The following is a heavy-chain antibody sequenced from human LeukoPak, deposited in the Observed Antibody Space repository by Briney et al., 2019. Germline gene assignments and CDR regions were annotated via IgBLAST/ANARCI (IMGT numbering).Heavy chain of an antibody. CDR1: GGSFSGYY. D-gene: IGHD2-2*03. CDR3: ARFGYCSSTSCHGGYYYGMDV. Sequence: SETLSLTCAVYGGSFSGYYWSWVRQPPGKGLEWIGEINHSGSTNYNPSLKSRVTISVDTSKNQFSLKLSSVTAADTAVYYCARFGYCSSTSCHGGYYYGMDVWGKGTTVTVSS. CDR2: INHSGST. V-gene: IGHV4-34*01. J-gene: IGHJ6*04.